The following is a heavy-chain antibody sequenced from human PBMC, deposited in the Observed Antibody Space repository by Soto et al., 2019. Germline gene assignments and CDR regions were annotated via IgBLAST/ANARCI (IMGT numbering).Heavy chain of an antibody. CDR2: IHPTDGST. Sequence: QVQLVQSGAEVKEPGVSVKVSCKASGYNFASNHMHWVRQIPGQGLEWMGIIHPTDGSTSYAQRFRGRITLTRDAPTNTDYMELRGLTSEDTAVYYCVRDRFGSWTFDYWGQGTLLTVSS. J-gene: IGHJ4*02. D-gene: IGHD6-13*01. V-gene: IGHV1-46*01. CDR3: VRDRFGSWTFDY. CDR1: GYNFASNH.